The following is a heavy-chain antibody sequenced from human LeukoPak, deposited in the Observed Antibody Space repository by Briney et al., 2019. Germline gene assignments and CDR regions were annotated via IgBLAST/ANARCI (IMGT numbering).Heavy chain of an antibody. CDR2: IYYSGST. Sequence: PSETLSLTCTVSGGSISSYYWSWIRQPPGKGLEWIGYIYYSGSTNYNPSLKSRVTISEDTSKNQFSLKLSSVTAADTAVYYCARSSPYGAFDIWGQGTMVTVSS. J-gene: IGHJ3*02. V-gene: IGHV4-59*01. CDR3: ARSSPYGAFDI. D-gene: IGHD4-17*01. CDR1: GGSISSYY.